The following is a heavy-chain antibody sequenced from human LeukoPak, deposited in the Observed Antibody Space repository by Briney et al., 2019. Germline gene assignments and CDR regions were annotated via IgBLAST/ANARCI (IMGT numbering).Heavy chain of an antibody. V-gene: IGHV4-4*08. CDR3: ARGGYSYGYDDDFDY. D-gene: IGHD5-18*01. J-gene: IGHJ4*02. Sequence: PSETLSLTCTVSGGSISTYYWSWIRQPPGKGLEWIGDIYNSGSTNYNPSLKSRVTISVGTSKNKFSLKLSSVTAADTAVYYCARGGYSYGYDDDFDYWGRGTLVTVSS. CDR1: GGSISTYY. CDR2: IYNSGST.